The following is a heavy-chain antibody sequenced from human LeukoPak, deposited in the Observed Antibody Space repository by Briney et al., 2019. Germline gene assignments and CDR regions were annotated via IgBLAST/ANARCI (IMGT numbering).Heavy chain of an antibody. D-gene: IGHD3-10*01. CDR1: GFTFSSYG. V-gene: IGHV3-33*01. CDR3: ARDQLWFGELFHPYFDY. CDR2: IWYDGSNK. J-gene: IGHJ4*02. Sequence: GGSPRLSCAASGFTFSSYGMHWVRQAPGKGLEWVAVIWYDGSNKYYADSVKGRFTISRDNSKNTLYLQMNSLRAEDTAVYYCARDQLWFGELFHPYFDYWGQGTLVTVSS.